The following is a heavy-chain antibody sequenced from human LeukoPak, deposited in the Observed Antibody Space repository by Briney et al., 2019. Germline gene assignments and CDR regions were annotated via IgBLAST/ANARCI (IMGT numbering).Heavy chain of an antibody. D-gene: IGHD3-16*02. J-gene: IGHJ3*02. CDR2: IYFSGRT. CDR1: GGSISSYY. Sequence: SETLSLTCTVSGGSISSYYWSWIRQTPGKGLEWIGYIYFSGRTKYNPSLESRVSMSGETSKNQFSLKVTSVTAADTAVYYCVRDALVPGDAFDIWGRGTMVTVSS. CDR3: VRDALVPGDAFDI. V-gene: IGHV4-59*01.